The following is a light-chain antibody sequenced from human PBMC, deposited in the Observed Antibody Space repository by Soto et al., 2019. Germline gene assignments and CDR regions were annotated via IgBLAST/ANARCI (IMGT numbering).Light chain of an antibody. Sequence: DIQLTQATSFLSASVGDRVTITCRASQVITNHLAWYHQKPGKAPKLLIYAASTLQSGVPSRFSGSGYGTEFSLTISSLQPEDFAAHYCQQINIYPYTFGQGTKLEIK. CDR1: QVITNH. V-gene: IGKV1-9*01. CDR2: AAS. CDR3: QQINIYPYT. J-gene: IGKJ2*01.